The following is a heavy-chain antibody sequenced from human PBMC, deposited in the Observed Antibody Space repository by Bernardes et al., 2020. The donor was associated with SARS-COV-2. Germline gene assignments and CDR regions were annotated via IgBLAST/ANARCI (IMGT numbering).Heavy chain of an antibody. V-gene: IGHV1-46*01. J-gene: IGHJ4*02. CDR1: GYTFTSYY. CDR3: ASSSGGHLDY. Sequence: ASLKVSCKASGYTFTSYYMHWVRQAPGQGLEWMGVINPSGVNTNYAQKFQGRVTMTRDTSTSTVYMELSSLRSEDTAVYYCASSSGGHLDYWGQGTLVTVSS. D-gene: IGHD2-8*02. CDR2: INPSGVNT.